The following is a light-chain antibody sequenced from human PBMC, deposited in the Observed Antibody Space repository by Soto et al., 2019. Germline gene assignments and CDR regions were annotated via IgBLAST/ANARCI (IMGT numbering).Light chain of an antibody. CDR1: SGDIGDYNY. CDR3: CSYTRSGTLI. V-gene: IGLV2-14*01. Sequence: QSVLTQPASVSGSPGQSITISCVGTSGDIGDYNYVSWYQQHPGKVPKVIIYDVSNRPSGVSYRFSGTKSGNTASLTVSGLQAEDEDDSYCCSYTRSGTLIFGTGTKVTVL. CDR2: DVS. J-gene: IGLJ1*01.